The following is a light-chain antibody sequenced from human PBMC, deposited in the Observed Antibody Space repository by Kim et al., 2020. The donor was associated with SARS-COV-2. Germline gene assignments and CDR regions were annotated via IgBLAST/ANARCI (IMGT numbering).Light chain of an antibody. Sequence: SVSQNLAWYQQKPGQAPRLLIYRASTRATGIPVRFIGSGSGTAFTLTITSLQSDDSAVYYCQQYETWLTFGGGTKVDIK. V-gene: IGKV3D-15*01. CDR1: SVSQN. J-gene: IGKJ4*01. CDR3: QQYETWLT. CDR2: RAS.